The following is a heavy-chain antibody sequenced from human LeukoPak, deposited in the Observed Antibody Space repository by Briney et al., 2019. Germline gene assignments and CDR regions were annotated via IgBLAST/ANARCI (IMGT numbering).Heavy chain of an antibody. CDR3: ARVLPLFDYYYYMDV. D-gene: IGHD2-15*01. Sequence: SVKVSCKASGGTFSSYAISWVRQAPGQGLEWMGGIIPIFGTANYAQKFQGRVTITADKSTSTAYMELSSLRSEDTAVYYCARVLPLFDYYYYMDVWGKGTTVTVSS. CDR2: IIPIFGTA. J-gene: IGHJ6*03. V-gene: IGHV1-69*06. CDR1: GGTFSSYA.